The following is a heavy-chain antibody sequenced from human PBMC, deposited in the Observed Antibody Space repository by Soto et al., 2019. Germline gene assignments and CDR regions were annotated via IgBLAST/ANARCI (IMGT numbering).Heavy chain of an antibody. CDR1: GFTFSSYA. CDR3: ARDHFYYDSSGYRYFDY. D-gene: IGHD3-22*01. J-gene: IGHJ4*02. CDR2: INSDDSST. V-gene: IGHV3-74*03. Sequence: TGGSLRLSCASSGFTFSSYAMNLVRQAPGKGLVWVSRINSDDSSTTYADSVKGRFTISRDNAKNTLYLQMNSLRAEDTAVYYCARDHFYYDSSGYRYFDYWGQGTLVTVSS.